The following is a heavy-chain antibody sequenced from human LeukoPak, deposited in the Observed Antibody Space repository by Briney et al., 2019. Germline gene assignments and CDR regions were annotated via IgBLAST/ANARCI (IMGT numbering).Heavy chain of an antibody. CDR1: GGSVSSSSYY. D-gene: IGHD2-21*01. V-gene: IGHV4-39*01. CDR3: GSLGVTFNI. CDR2: IYYSGTT. Sequence: PSETLSLTCTVSGGSVSSSSYYWGWIRQPPGKGLEWIGNIYYSGTTYYNPSLKSRVTISVDTPKNQFSVKLSSVTAADTAVYYWGSLGVTFNIGGKGTMAPVS. J-gene: IGHJ3*02.